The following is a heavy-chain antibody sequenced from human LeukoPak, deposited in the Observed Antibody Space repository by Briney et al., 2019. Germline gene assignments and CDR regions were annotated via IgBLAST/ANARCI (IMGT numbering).Heavy chain of an antibody. J-gene: IGHJ5*02. CDR1: GGSISSSSYY. Sequence: SETLSLTCTVSGGSISSSSYYWGWIRQPPGKGLEWIGSIYYSGSTYYNPSHTSRVTISVDTSKNQFSLKLSSVTAADTAVYYCARQRGYYGSGSWFDPWGQGTLVTVSS. CDR2: IYYSGST. CDR3: ARQRGYYGSGSWFDP. D-gene: IGHD3-10*01. V-gene: IGHV4-39*01.